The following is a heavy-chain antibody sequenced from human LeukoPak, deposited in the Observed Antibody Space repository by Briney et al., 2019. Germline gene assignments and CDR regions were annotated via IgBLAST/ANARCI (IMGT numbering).Heavy chain of an antibody. J-gene: IGHJ4*02. V-gene: IGHV3-30-3*01. CDR2: ISYDGSNK. CDR3: ARTTGDEVGY. Sequence: PGRSLGLSCAASGFTFSSYAMHWVRQAPGKGLEWVAVISYDGSNKYYADSVKGRFTISRDNSKNTLYLQMNSLRAEDTAVYYCARTTGDEVGYWGQGTLVTVSS. D-gene: IGHD4-17*01. CDR1: GFTFSSYA.